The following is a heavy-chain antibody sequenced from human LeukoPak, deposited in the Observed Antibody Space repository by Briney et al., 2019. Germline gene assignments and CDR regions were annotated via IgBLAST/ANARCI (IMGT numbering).Heavy chain of an antibody. J-gene: IGHJ6*02. CDR2: INPNSGGR. CDR3: ARRGVGATPGYYGMDV. CDR1: GYTFTDYY. Sequence: ASVKVSCKASGYTFTDYYLHWVRQAPGQGLEWMGWINPNSGGRNYALKFQGRVTMTRDTSISTVYMEVSRLTSDDTAVYFCARRGVGATPGYYGMDVWGQGTTVTVSS. D-gene: IGHD1-26*01. V-gene: IGHV1-2*02.